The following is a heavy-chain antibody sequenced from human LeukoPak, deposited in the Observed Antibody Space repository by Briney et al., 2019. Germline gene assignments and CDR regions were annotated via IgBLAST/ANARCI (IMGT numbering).Heavy chain of an antibody. V-gene: IGHV3-23*01. Sequence: GGSLRLSCAASGFTFSSYAMSWVRQAPGRGLEWVSAISGSGGSTYYADSAKGRFTISRDNSKNTLYLQMNSLRAEDTAVYYCANYYGSGRYGMDVWGQGTTVTVSS. J-gene: IGHJ6*02. CDR2: ISGSGGST. CDR1: GFTFSSYA. CDR3: ANYYGSGRYGMDV. D-gene: IGHD3-10*01.